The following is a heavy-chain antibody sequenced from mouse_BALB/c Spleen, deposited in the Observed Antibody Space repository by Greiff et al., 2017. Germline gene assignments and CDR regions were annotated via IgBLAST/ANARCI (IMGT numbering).Heavy chain of an antibody. D-gene: IGHD3-2*01. V-gene: IGHV1-14*01. CDR3: ATGQLWLEWYFDV. Sequence: VQLQQSGPELVKPGASVNMSCKASGYTFTSYVMHWVKQKPGQGLEWIGYINPYNDGTKYNEKFKGKATLTSDKSSSTAYMELSSLTSEDSAVYYGATGQLWLEWYFDVWGAGTTVTVSS. J-gene: IGHJ1*01. CDR2: INPYNDGT. CDR1: GYTFTSYV.